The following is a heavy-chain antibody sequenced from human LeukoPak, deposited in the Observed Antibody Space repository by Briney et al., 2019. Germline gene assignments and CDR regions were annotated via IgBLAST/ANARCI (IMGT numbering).Heavy chain of an antibody. J-gene: IGHJ4*02. V-gene: IGHV1-24*01. CDR1: ENTLIELS. CDR2: YDPEDGET. D-gene: IGHD3-3*01. CDR3: ATAPRGYYDFWSGIDY. Sequence: ASVKVSCKVSENTLIELSIHWVRQAPGKGLEWMGGYDPEDGETIYAQKFQGRVTMTEDTSTDTAYMELSSLRSEDTAVYYCATAPRGYYDFWSGIDYWGQGTLVTVSS.